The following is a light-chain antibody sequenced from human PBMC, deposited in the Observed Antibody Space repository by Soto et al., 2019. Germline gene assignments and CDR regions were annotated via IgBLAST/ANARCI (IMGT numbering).Light chain of an antibody. CDR1: QSVSNDF. J-gene: IGKJ3*01. Sequence: ASLSTRASQSVSNDFVAWYQQNAGQARMLLIYAASSRASGIPERFSGSGSGTDFSLTISMLEPEFAVVYCYQHNRSPPGTFGHGTNVDIK. CDR3: YQHNRSPPGT. CDR2: AAS. V-gene: IGKV3-20*01.